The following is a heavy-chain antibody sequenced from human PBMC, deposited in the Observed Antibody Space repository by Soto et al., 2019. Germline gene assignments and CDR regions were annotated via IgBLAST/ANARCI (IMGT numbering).Heavy chain of an antibody. Sequence: PSQTLSLTCVISGDSVSSNSVAWNWIRQSPSRGLEWLGRTYYRSKWSNDYAASVKSRITINPDTSKNQFSLQLTSVTPEDTAVYYCASSRSANFDYWGLGTLVTVSS. J-gene: IGHJ4*02. CDR3: ASSRSANFDY. CDR1: GDSVSSNSVA. V-gene: IGHV6-1*01. CDR2: TYYRSKWSN. D-gene: IGHD6-6*01.